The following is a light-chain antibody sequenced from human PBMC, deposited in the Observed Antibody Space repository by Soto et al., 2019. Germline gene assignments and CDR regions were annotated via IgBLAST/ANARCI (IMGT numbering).Light chain of an antibody. CDR2: DAS. CDR3: QLRSNWLPGYT. J-gene: IGKJ2*01. V-gene: IGKV3-11*01. Sequence: EIVVTKSQATLSLSPGVRATLSCRASQSVSIYLAWYQQKHGQAPTLLIYDASNRTIAIPARLSGSGSGTDFTLTISSIEPEDFAVYYCQLRSNWLPGYTFGQGTKLEIK. CDR1: QSVSIY.